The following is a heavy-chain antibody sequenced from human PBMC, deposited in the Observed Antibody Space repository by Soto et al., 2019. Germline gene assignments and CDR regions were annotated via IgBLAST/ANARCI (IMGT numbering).Heavy chain of an antibody. CDR2: ISGSGGST. Sequence: EVQLLESGGGLVQPGGSLRLSCAASGFTFSSYAMSWVRQAPGKGLEWVSAISGSGGSTYYADSVKGRFTISRDNSKNTLYLQMNSLRAEDTAVYYCAKGGSTAPLFFTADSDYWGQGTLVTVSS. CDR1: GFTFSSYA. D-gene: IGHD2-2*01. CDR3: AKGGSTAPLFFTADSDY. V-gene: IGHV3-23*01. J-gene: IGHJ4*02.